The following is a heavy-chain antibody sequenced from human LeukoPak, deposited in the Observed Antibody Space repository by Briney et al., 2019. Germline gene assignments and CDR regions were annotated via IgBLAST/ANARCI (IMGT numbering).Heavy chain of an antibody. V-gene: IGHV3-30*18. CDR3: AKPLPFVYSSSWYFDY. J-gene: IGHJ4*02. CDR1: KFSFSSYA. Sequence: GGSLRLSCAASKFSFSSYAMHWVRQAPGKGLEWVAVISYDTSNKYYADSVKGRFTISRDNSKNTLYLQMNSLRAEDTAVYYCAKPLPFVYSSSWYFDYWGQGTLVTVSS. CDR2: ISYDTSNK. D-gene: IGHD6-13*01.